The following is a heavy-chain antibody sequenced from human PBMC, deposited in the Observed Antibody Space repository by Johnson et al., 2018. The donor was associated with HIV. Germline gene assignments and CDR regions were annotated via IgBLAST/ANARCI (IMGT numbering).Heavy chain of an antibody. Sequence: VQLVESGGGLVQPGGSLRLSCAASGFTFSSYAMSWVRQAPGKGLEWVSATTPSGGGTYYADSVKGRFTISRDNSKNTLFLQMNSLRAEDTAVYFCAKAFSTFHDAFDIWGQGTVVIVSS. V-gene: IGHV3-23*04. J-gene: IGHJ3*02. D-gene: IGHD2/OR15-2a*01. CDR2: TTPSGGGT. CDR1: GFTFSSYA. CDR3: AKAFSTFHDAFDI.